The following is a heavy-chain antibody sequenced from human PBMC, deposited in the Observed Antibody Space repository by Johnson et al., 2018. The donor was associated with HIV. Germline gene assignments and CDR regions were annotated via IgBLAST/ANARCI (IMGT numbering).Heavy chain of an antibody. CDR3: ATFGGGSFHAFDI. V-gene: IGHV3-48*04. CDR1: GFTFSSYA. J-gene: IGHJ3*02. Sequence: VQLVESGGGVVQPGRSLRLSCAASGFTFSSYAMHWVRQAPGKGLEWVSYISGSGRSIYYADSLKGRFSISRDNAKNSLYLQMNSLRAEDTAVYYCATFGGGSFHAFDIWGQGTLVTVSS. D-gene: IGHD1-26*01. CDR2: ISGSGRSI.